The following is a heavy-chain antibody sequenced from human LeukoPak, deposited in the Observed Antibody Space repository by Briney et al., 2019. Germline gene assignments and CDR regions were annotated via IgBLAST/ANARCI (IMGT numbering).Heavy chain of an antibody. J-gene: IGHJ4*02. CDR1: GYSFTTYY. D-gene: IGHD2-8*01. Sequence: AAVQISCKASGYSFTTYYMNWVRPAPGEGLEWMGVINPSGGSSSYAQNFQRRVTITTDTSTTTVYMELSSLRSEDTAVYYCARGRGYCTSGSFYCDYWGRGTLVTVSS. CDR3: ARGRGYCTSGSFYCDY. V-gene: IGHV1-46*01. CDR2: INPSGGSS.